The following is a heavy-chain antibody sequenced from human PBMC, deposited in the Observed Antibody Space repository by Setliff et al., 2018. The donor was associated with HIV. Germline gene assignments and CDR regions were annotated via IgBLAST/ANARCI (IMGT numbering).Heavy chain of an antibody. J-gene: IGHJ6*03. CDR3: ARGLGGGPEGADYMDV. D-gene: IGHD2-15*01. Sequence: ASVKVSCKASGYTFTDYYIQWVRQAPGQGLEWMGWINPNSGGTNYAQKFQGRVTMTRDTSISTAYMELSSLRSDDTAVYYCARGLGGGPEGADYMDVWGKGTTVTVSS. CDR1: GYTFTDYY. CDR2: INPNSGGT. V-gene: IGHV1-2*02.